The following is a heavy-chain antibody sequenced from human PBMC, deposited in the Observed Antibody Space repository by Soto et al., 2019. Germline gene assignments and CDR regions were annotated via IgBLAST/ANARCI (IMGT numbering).Heavy chain of an antibody. Sequence: PSQTLPLTCAISGDSVSSNSAAWNWIRQSPSRGLEWLGRTYYRSKWYNDYAVSVKSRITINPDTSKNQFSLQLNSVTPEDTAVYYCARDLLPNVVVPAAPNYYYGMDVWGQGTTVTVSS. V-gene: IGHV6-1*01. J-gene: IGHJ6*02. CDR3: ARDLLPNVVVPAAPNYYYGMDV. D-gene: IGHD2-2*01. CDR2: TYYRSKWYN. CDR1: GDSVSSNSAA.